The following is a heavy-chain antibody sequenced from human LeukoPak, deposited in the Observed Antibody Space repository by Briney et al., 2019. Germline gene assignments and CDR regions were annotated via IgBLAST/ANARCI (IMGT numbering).Heavy chain of an antibody. Sequence: GGSLRLSCAASGFTFNTFWMSWVRQTPGKGLEWVANIKEDGTKKCYVDSVKGRFTISRDNAENSLYLQMNSLRAEDTAVYYCARDAAGYDPWGQGTLVTVSS. CDR2: IKEDGTKK. D-gene: IGHD6-13*01. V-gene: IGHV3-7*01. J-gene: IGHJ5*02. CDR3: ARDAAGYDP. CDR1: GFTFNTFW.